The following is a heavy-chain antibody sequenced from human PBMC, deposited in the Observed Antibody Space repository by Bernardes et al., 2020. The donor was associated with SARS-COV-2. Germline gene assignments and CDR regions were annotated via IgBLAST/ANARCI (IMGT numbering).Heavy chain of an antibody. CDR3: SRDAPGYSYGPEIDY. CDR2: ISAYNGNT. CDR1: GYTFTSYG. J-gene: IGHJ4*02. Sequence: ASVKVSCKASGYTFTSYGISWVRQAPGQGLEWMGWISAYNGNTNYAQKLQGRVTMTTDTSTSTAYMELRSLRSDDTAVYYCSRDAPGYSYGPEIDYWGQGTLVTVSS. D-gene: IGHD5-18*01. V-gene: IGHV1-18*01.